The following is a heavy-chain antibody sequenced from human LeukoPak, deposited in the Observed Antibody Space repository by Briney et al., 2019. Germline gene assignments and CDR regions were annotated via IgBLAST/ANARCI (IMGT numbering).Heavy chain of an antibody. CDR3: ACGYYPYPLNY. CDR2: ISDSGGST. D-gene: IGHD3-3*01. Sequence: PGGSLRLSCAASGLTFSSYAMSWVRQAPGKGLEWVSAISDSGGSTYYADSVKGRFTISRDNSKNTLYLQMSSLRAEDTAAYYCACGYYPYPLNYWGQGTLVTVSS. J-gene: IGHJ4*02. CDR1: GLTFSSYA. V-gene: IGHV3-23*01.